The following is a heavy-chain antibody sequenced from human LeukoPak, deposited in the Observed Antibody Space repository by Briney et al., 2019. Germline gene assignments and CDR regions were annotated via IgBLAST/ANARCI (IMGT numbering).Heavy chain of an antibody. CDR1: GGSISSGSYY. CDR2: INHSGST. CDR3: ARGLYSGSYLDY. D-gene: IGHD1-26*01. J-gene: IGHJ4*02. Sequence: SETLSLTCTVSGGSISSGSYYWSWIRQPAGKGLEWIGEINHSGSTNYNPSLKSRVTISVDTTKNQFSLKLSSVTAADTAVYYCARGLYSGSYLDYWGQGTLVTVSS. V-gene: IGHV4-61*10.